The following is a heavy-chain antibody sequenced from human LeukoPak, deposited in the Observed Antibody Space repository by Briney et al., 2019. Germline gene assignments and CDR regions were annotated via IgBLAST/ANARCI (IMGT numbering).Heavy chain of an antibody. CDR3: AKDSRGTTTTIYYFDC. V-gene: IGHV3-23*01. J-gene: IGHJ4*02. Sequence: GGSLRLSCAASGFTFSTYAMTWVRQAPGKGLEWVSGISGGSYTYYADSVKGRFTISRDNSKNTLSLQMNSLRAEDTAVYYCAKDSRGTTTTIYYFDCWGQGTLVTVSS. D-gene: IGHD4-17*01. CDR2: ISGGSYT. CDR1: GFTFSTYA.